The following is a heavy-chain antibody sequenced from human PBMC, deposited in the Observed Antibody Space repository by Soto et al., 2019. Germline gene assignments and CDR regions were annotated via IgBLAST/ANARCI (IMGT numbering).Heavy chain of an antibody. V-gene: IGHV3-23*01. J-gene: IGHJ4*02. Sequence: PGGSLRLSCAASGFTFSSYAMSWVRQTPGKGLEWVSAIIGSGGSTYHADSVKGRFTISRDNSKNTLYLQMNSLRAEDTAIYYCAKLLVPAARVLDYWGQGTLVTVSS. CDR1: GFTFSSYA. CDR2: IIGSGGST. CDR3: AKLLVPAARVLDY. D-gene: IGHD2-2*01.